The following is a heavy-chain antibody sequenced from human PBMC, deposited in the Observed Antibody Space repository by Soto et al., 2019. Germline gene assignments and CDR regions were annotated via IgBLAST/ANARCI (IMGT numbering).Heavy chain of an antibody. CDR2: VSASGLNT. D-gene: IGHD5-18*01. CDR3: AKDRPRRPSGYAVEY. V-gene: IGHV3-23*01. CDR1: GFTFSTYA. J-gene: IGHJ4*02. Sequence: EVQLLESGGKLVQPGGSLTLSCAASGFTFSTYAMAWVRQAPGKGLEWVSGVSASGLNTDYADPVKARFYISRDNSKNTVSLHTNSLRAEATALYYCAKDRPRRPSGYAVEYWGQGTAVRVPS.